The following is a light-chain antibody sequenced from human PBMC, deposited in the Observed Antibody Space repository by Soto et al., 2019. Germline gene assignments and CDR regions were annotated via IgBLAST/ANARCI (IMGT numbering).Light chain of an antibody. Sequence: SYELTQPLSVSVALGQTARITCGGTNIGSKNVHWYQQKPRQAPVLVIYRDSNRPSGIPERFSGSNSGNTATLTISRAQAGDEADYYCQVWDSSNVVFGGGTKLTVL. CDR1: NIGSKN. J-gene: IGLJ2*01. CDR3: QVWDSSNVV. CDR2: RDS. V-gene: IGLV3-9*01.